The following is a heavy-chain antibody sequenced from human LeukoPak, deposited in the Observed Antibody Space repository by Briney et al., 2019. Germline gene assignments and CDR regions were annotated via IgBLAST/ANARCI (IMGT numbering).Heavy chain of an antibody. V-gene: IGHV1-8*01. CDR2: MNPNSGNT. J-gene: IGHJ6*03. CDR3: ARANRGAVAGTRYYYYFMDV. D-gene: IGHD6-19*01. Sequence: GASVKVSCKASGYTFTSYDINGVRQAPGQGLEWMGWMNPNSGNTGYAQKFQGRVTMTRNTSISTAYMELSILRSEDTAVYYCARANRGAVAGTRYYYYFMDVWGKGTTVTVSS. CDR1: GYTFTSYD.